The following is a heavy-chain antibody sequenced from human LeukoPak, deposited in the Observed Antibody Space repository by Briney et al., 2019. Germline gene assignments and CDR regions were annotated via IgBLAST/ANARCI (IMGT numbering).Heavy chain of an antibody. V-gene: IGHV1-2*06. CDR2: INPNSGGT. D-gene: IGHD6-19*01. CDR3: ARNEWLVRNWFGP. Sequence: ASVKVSCKASGYTSTGYYMHWVRQAPGQGLEWMGRINPNSGGTNYAQMFQGRVNMTRDTSISTAYMELGSLRSDDTAMYYSARNEWLVRNWFGPWGQGTLVTVAS. J-gene: IGHJ5*02. CDR1: GYTSTGYY.